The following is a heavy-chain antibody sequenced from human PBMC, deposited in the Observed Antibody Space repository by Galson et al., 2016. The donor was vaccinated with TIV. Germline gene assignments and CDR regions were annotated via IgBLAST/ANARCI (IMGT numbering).Heavy chain of an antibody. CDR2: IIPIYATA. V-gene: IGHV1-69*13. Sequence: SVKVSCKASGGTFRSYTIIWVRQAPGQGLEWLGGIIPIYATANYAQNFQGRVTITADASASTVYMELSSLRSEDTAVYFCARAPPEGYNWKQYFQHWGQGTRVTVSS. D-gene: IGHD1-20*01. J-gene: IGHJ1*01. CDR3: ARAPPEGYNWKQYFQH. CDR1: GGTFRSYT.